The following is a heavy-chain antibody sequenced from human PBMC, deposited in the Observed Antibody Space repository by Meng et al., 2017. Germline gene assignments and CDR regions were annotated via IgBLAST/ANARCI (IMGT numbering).Heavy chain of an antibody. V-gene: IGHV4-34*01. CDR3: ARVQVVVAATHDYYYYGMDV. CDR2: INHSGSN. D-gene: IGHD2-15*01. Sequence: SETLSLTCAVYGGSFSGYYWSWIRQPPGKGLEWIGEINHSGSNNYNPSLKSRVTISVDTSKNQFSLKLSSVTAADTAVYSCARVQVVVAATHDYYYYGMDVWGQGTTVTVSS. J-gene: IGHJ6*02. CDR1: GGSFSGYY.